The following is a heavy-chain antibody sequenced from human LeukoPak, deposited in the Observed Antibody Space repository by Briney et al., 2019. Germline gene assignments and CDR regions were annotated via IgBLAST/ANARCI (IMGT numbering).Heavy chain of an antibody. CDR2: ISSGGRTT. Sequence: PGGSLRLSCAASGFTFSSYGMRWVRQAPGKGLKWVAAISSGGRTTYYADSVKGRFTISRDDSKSTMYVQMNSLRAEDTAVYYCAKDGGLWVSAHWGDSWGRGTLVTVSS. V-gene: IGHV3-30*18. CDR3: AKDGGLWVSAHWGDS. J-gene: IGHJ4*02. D-gene: IGHD7-27*01. CDR1: GFTFSSYG.